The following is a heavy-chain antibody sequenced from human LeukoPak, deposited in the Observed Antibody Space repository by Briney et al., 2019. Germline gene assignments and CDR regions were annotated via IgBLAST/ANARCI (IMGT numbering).Heavy chain of an antibody. CDR2: ISSSGGYI. CDR3: AKDPYGDFSFDY. J-gene: IGHJ4*02. D-gene: IGHD4-17*01. V-gene: IGHV3-21*01. CDR1: GFTFSSYG. Sequence: GGSLRLSCAASGFTFSSYGMHWVRQAPGKGLEWVSSISSSGGYIYYVDSVRGRFTISRDNAKNSLYLQMNSLRAEDTAVYYCAKDPYGDFSFDYWGQGTLVTVSS.